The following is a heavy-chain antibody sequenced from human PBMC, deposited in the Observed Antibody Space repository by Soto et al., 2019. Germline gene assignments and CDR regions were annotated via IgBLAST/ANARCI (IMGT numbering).Heavy chain of an antibody. J-gene: IGHJ6*03. CDR1: GFTFSDYY. Sequence: GGSLRLSCAASGFTFSDYYMSWFRQAPGKGLEWVSYISITGNTIYYTDSVKGRFTISRDNAKNSLFLQMNSLRAEDTALYYCARGWPPEQLVLSHHYYYMDVWGRGTTVTVSS. CDR3: ARGWPPEQLVLSHHYYYMDV. V-gene: IGHV3-11*01. D-gene: IGHD6-6*01. CDR2: ISITGNTI.